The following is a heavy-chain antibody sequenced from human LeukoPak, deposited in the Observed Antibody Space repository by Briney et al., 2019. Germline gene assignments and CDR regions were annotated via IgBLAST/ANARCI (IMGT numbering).Heavy chain of an antibody. V-gene: IGHV1-46*01. CDR2: IDPSGGTT. D-gene: IGHD6-13*01. CDR3: AKDWGSSWAPLHLNCFDP. J-gene: IGHJ5*02. Sequence: ASGKVSCKASGYTFSSYYMHWVRQAPGQGLEWMGIIDPSGGTTSYAQKFQGRVTMTRDMSTSTVYMELSSLRSEDTAVYYCAKDWGSSWAPLHLNCFDPWGQGTLVTVSS. CDR1: GYTFSSYY.